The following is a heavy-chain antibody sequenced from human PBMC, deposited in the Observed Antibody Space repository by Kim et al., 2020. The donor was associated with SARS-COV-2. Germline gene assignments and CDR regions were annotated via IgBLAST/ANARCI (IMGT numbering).Heavy chain of an antibody. D-gene: IGHD6-13*01. Sequence: YADSGKGRFTISRDNSKNTLYLQMNSLRAEDTAVYYCARVRIAAAGDFDYWGQGTLVTVSS. J-gene: IGHJ4*02. CDR3: ARVRIAAAGDFDY. V-gene: IGHV3-33*01.